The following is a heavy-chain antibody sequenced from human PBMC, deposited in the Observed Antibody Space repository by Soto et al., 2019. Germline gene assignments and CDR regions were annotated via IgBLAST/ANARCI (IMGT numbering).Heavy chain of an antibody. CDR3: ARDIMAAAGPFDY. Sequence: GSLRLSCAASGFTFSSYAMHWVRQAPGKGLEWVAVISYDGSNKYYADSVKGRFTISRDNSKNTLYLQMNSLRAEDTAVYYCARDIMAAAGPFDYWGQGTLVTVSS. V-gene: IGHV3-30-3*01. CDR1: GFTFSSYA. D-gene: IGHD6-13*01. J-gene: IGHJ4*02. CDR2: ISYDGSNK.